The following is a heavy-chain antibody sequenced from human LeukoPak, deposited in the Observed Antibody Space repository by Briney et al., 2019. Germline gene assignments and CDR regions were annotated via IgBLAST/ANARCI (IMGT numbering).Heavy chain of an antibody. V-gene: IGHV4-59*12. CDR3: AREGGPYRPLDY. J-gene: IGHJ4*02. CDR1: GGSISNYY. CDR2: IYYSGST. Sequence: SETLSLTCTVSGGSISNYYWSWIRQSPGKGLEWIGDIYYSGSTDYNPSLKSRVTISVDTSENHISLQLTSVTAADTAVYYCAREGGPYRPLDYSGQGTLVTVSS.